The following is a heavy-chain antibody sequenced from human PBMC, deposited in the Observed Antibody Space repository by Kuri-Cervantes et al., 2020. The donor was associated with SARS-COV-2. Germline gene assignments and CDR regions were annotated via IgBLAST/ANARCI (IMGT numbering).Heavy chain of an antibody. Sequence: ASVKVSCKASGYTFTSYYMHWVRQAPGQRLEWMGWINAGNGNTKYSQKFQGRVTITRDTSTSTAYMELSSLRSEDTAVYYCARHGSGWSRPEFDYWGQGTLVTVSS. J-gene: IGHJ4*02. CDR2: INAGNGNT. CDR1: GYTFTSYY. V-gene: IGHV1-3*01. D-gene: IGHD6-19*01. CDR3: ARHGSGWSRPEFDY.